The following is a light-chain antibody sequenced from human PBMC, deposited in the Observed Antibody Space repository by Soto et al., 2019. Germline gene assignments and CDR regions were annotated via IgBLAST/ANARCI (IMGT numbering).Light chain of an antibody. Sequence: EIVLTLSPGTLSLSPGERATLSCRASQSVSSYYLAWYQQKPGQAPRLLIYAASSRATGIPDRFSGGGSGTDFTLTISRLEPEDFAVYYCQQCGSSPWTFGQGTKVDIK. J-gene: IGKJ1*01. CDR1: QSVSSYY. CDR2: AAS. CDR3: QQCGSSPWT. V-gene: IGKV3-20*01.